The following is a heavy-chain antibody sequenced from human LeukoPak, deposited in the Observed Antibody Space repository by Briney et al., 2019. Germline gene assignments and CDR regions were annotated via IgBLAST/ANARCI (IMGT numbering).Heavy chain of an antibody. J-gene: IGHJ4*02. D-gene: IGHD5-18*01. CDR2: IRYDARNI. CDR3: AKDIYSYGELDH. Sequence: PGGSLRLSCAASGFTSSNYGMHWVRQAPGKGLEWVAFIRYDARNIYYADSVKGRFTISRDNSKKTLYLQMNSLRAEDTAFYYCAKDIYSYGELDHWGQGTLVIVSS. V-gene: IGHV3-30*02. CDR1: GFTSSNYG.